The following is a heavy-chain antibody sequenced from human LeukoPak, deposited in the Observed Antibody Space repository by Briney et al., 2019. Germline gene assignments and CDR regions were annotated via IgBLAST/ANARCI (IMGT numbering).Heavy chain of an antibody. D-gene: IGHD2-21*02. J-gene: IGHJ4*02. CDR1: GYTFTGYY. CDR2: INPNSGGT. CDR3: ARSPSASYCGGDCYSYFDY. Sequence: ASVKVSCKASGYTFTGYYMHWVRQAPGQGLEWMGWINPNSGGTNYAQKFQGRVTMTRDTSISTAYMELSRLRSDDTAVYYCARSPSASYCGGDCYSYFDYWGQGTLVTVSS. V-gene: IGHV1-2*02.